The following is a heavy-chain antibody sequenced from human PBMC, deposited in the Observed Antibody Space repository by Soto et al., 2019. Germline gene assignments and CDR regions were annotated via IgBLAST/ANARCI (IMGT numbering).Heavy chain of an antibody. V-gene: IGHV4-4*02. D-gene: IGHD6-13*01. CDR2: IYHSGST. CDR1: GGSISSGHW. CDR3: ARYRAAAAPYYYYYAMDV. Sequence: QVQLQESGPGLVKPSGTLSLTCAVSGGSISSGHWWSWVRQPPGKGLEWIGEIYHSGSTNYNPSLKSRVTXXVXXSKNHFCLRLSSVTAADTAVYYCARYRAAAAPYYYYYAMDVWGQGTTVTVSS. J-gene: IGHJ6*02.